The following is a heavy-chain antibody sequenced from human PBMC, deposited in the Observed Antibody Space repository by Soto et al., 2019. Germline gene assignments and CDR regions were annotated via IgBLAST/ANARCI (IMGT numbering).Heavy chain of an antibody. CDR2: ISTYNGKT. CDR1: GYTFTSHG. V-gene: IGHV1-18*01. J-gene: IGHJ3*02. D-gene: IGHD1-26*01. Sequence: QLQLVQSGGEVKTPGASVKVSCTTSGYTFTSHGISWVRQAPGQGLEWMGWISTYNGKTDYAQKFQGRVTMTADTRTSTVNREVGSLRSDDTAVYYCARLLTEGATYREDAFDMWGQGTKVTVSS. CDR3: ARLLTEGATYREDAFDM.